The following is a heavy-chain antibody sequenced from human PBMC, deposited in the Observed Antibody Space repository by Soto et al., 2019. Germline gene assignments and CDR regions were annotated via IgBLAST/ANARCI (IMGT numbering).Heavy chain of an antibody. J-gene: IGHJ6*03. CDR2: INAGNGNT. CDR1: GYTFTSYA. CDR3: ARDLLAAAGKDYYYYMDV. V-gene: IGHV1-3*01. Sequence: GASVKVSCKASGYTFTSYAMHWVRQAPGQRLEWMGWINAGNGNTKYSQKFQGRVTITRDTSASTAYMELSSLRSEDTAVYYCARDLLAAAGKDYYYYMDVWGKGTTVTVSS. D-gene: IGHD6-13*01.